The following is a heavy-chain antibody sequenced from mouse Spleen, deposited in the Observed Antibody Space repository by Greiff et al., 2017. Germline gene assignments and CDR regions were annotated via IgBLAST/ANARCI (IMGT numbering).Heavy chain of an antibody. CDR1: GFTFSDYY. Sequence: EVQRVESGGGLVKPGGSLKLSCAASGFTFSDYYMYWVRQTPEKRLEWVATISDGGSYTYYPDSVKGRFTISRDNAKNNLYLQMSSLKSEDTAMYYCARAGYDYDSWFAYWGQGTLVTVSA. V-gene: IGHV5-4*02. CDR3: ARAGYDYDSWFAY. CDR2: ISDGGSYT. J-gene: IGHJ3*01. D-gene: IGHD2-4*01.